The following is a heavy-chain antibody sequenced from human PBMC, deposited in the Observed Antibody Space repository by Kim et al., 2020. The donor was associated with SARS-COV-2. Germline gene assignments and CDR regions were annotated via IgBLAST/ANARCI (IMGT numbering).Heavy chain of an antibody. V-gene: IGHV4-31*03. D-gene: IGHD3-10*01. Sequence: SETLSLTCTVSGGSISSGGYYWSWIRQHPGKGLEWIGYIYYSGSTYYNPSLKSRVTISVDTSKNQFSLKLSSVTAADTAVYYCAREEGSGSYRRRNWFDPWGQGTLVTVSS. CDR1: GGSISSGGYY. J-gene: IGHJ5*02. CDR3: AREEGSGSYRRRNWFDP. CDR2: IYYSGST.